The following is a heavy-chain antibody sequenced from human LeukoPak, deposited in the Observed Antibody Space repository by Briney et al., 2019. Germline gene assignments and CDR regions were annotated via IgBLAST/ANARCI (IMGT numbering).Heavy chain of an antibody. V-gene: IGHV3-23*01. CDR3: ARDGRIAAAGSLSWYYGMDV. CDR1: GFTFSSYA. D-gene: IGHD6-13*01. Sequence: GGSLRLSCAASGFTFSSYAMSWVRQAPGKGLEWVSAISGSGGSTYYADSVKGRFTISRDNSKNTLYLQMNSLRAEDTAVYYCARDGRIAAAGSLSWYYGMDVWGQGTTVTVSS. J-gene: IGHJ6*02. CDR2: ISGSGGST.